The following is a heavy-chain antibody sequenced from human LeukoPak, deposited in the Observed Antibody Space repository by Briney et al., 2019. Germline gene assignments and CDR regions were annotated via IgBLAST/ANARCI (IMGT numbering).Heavy chain of an antibody. V-gene: IGHV3-23*01. CDR3: ARDRVTTFSGARLWVDYYYGMDA. CDR2: ITGTGSGT. D-gene: IGHD2-21*02. CDR1: GFTFRGYA. Sequence: GGSLRLSCAASGFTFRGYALNWVRPAPGKGLEWVSAITGTGSGTYYADSVKGRFTGSRDSSKKTLYLEMKSLRAEDTAVYYCARDRVTTFSGARLWVDYYYGMDAWGQGTTVTVSS. J-gene: IGHJ6*02.